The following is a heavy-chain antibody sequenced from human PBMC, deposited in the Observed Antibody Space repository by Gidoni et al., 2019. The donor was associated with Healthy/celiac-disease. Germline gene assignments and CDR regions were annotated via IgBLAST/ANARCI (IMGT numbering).Heavy chain of an antibody. CDR1: SYTFTSYY. CDR2: INPSGGST. Sequence: QVQLVQSGAEVKKPGASVKVSCKASSYTFTSYYMHWGRQAPGQGLEWMGIINPSGGSTSYAQKFQGRVTMTRDTSTSTVYMGLSSLRSEDTAVYYWAYVFGARGYFDYWGQGTLVTVSS. CDR3: AYVFGARGYFDY. V-gene: IGHV1-46*01. J-gene: IGHJ4*02. D-gene: IGHD3-16*01.